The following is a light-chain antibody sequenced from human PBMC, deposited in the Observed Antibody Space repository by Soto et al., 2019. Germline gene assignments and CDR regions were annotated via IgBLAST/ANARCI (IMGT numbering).Light chain of an antibody. CDR2: GAS. V-gene: IGKV3-20*01. Sequence: EIVLTQSPGTLSLSPGERATLSCRASQSVSSSYLAWHQQKPGQAPRLLIYGASSRSTGIPDRFSGSGSGTDFTLTISRLETEDFEVYYCQQYGSSRTFGQGTKLEIK. CDR3: QQYGSSRT. CDR1: QSVSSSY. J-gene: IGKJ1*01.